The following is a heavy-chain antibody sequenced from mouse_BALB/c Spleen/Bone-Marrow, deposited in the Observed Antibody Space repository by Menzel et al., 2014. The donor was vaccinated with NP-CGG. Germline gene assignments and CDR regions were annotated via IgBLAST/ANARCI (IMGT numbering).Heavy chain of an antibody. V-gene: IGHV1-54*02. CDR3: AREWTARTSSY. D-gene: IGHD3-2*01. Sequence: VQLQQSGPELIRPGTSVKVSCKASGYAFTNYLIEWVKQRPGQGLEWIGVINPGSGGSNYNEKFKGKATLTADKSSNTAYMQLSSLTSDDSAVYFCAREWTARTSSYLGQGTTLTISS. CDR2: INPGSGGS. CDR1: GYAFTNYL. J-gene: IGHJ2*01.